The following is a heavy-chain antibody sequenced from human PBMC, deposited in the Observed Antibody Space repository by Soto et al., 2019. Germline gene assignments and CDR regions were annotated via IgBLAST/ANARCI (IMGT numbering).Heavy chain of an antibody. CDR3: ARERPENYFDC. CDR1: RGSISSYH. CDR2: ISYSGNT. Sequence: SGTLSLTCTVSRGSISSYHWSWIRQPPEKGLEWIGYISYSGNTNYNPSLKSRVTMSVDTSKNQFSLKLSSVTAADTAVYYCARERPENYFDCWGQGPPVTVSS. D-gene: IGHD6-6*01. V-gene: IGHV4-59*01. J-gene: IGHJ4*02.